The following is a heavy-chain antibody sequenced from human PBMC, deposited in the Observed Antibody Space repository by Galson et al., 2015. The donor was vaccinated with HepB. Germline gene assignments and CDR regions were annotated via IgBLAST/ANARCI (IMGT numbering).Heavy chain of an antibody. CDR1: GFTFSSYA. CDR2: ISYDGSNK. J-gene: IGHJ6*02. D-gene: IGHD3-22*01. CDR3: ARDRYYYDSSGFFYYYYYGMDV. Sequence: SLRLSCAASGFTFSSYAMHWVRQAPGKGLEWVAVISYDGSNKYYADSVKGRFTISRDNSKNTLYLQMNSLRAEDTAVYYCARDRYYYDSSGFFYYYYYGMDVWGQGTTVTVSS. V-gene: IGHV3-30*04.